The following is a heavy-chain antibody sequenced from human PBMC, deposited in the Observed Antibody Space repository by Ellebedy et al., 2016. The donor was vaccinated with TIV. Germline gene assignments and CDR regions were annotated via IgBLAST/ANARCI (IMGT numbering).Heavy chain of an antibody. CDR3: ARVHGWPWEYYYGMDV. CDR1: GFTFSSYW. J-gene: IGHJ6*02. V-gene: IGHV3-74*01. CDR2: INSDGSST. Sequence: GESLKISXAASGFTFSSYWMHWVRQAPGKGLVWVSRINSDGSSTSYADSVKGRFTISRDNAKNTLYLQMNSLRAEDTAVYYCARVHGWPWEYYYGMDVWGQGTTVTVSS. D-gene: IGHD6-19*01.